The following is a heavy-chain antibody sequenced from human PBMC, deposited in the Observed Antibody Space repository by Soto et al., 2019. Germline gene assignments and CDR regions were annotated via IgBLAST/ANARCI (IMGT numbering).Heavy chain of an antibody. D-gene: IGHD5-12*01. V-gene: IGHV1-3*01. Sequence: ASVKVSCKASGYTFISYAMHWVRQAPGQRLEWMGWINAANGNTKYSQKFQGRVTITRDTSASTAYMELSSLRSEDTAVYYCAGGGYSGYGRYYYYYGMDVWGQGTTVTVSS. CDR1: GYTFISYA. CDR3: AGGGYSGYGRYYYYYGMDV. J-gene: IGHJ6*02. CDR2: INAANGNT.